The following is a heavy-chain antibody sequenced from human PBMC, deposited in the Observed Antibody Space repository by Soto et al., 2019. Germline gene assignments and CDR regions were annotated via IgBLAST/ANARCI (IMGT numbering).Heavy chain of an antibody. D-gene: IGHD3-10*01. CDR2: ISYDGINK. J-gene: IGHJ5*02. CDR1: GFTFSNYG. CDR3: AEEWVGGGGQGLISNWFDP. Sequence: QVQLVESGGGVVQPGRSLRLSCAASGFTFSNYGIHWVRQAPGKGLEWVTVISYDGINKFYADSVKGRFTISRDDSKNTVFLQRDSLRPEDTAMYYCAEEWVGGGGQGLISNWFDPWGQGTLVTVSS. V-gene: IGHV3-30*18.